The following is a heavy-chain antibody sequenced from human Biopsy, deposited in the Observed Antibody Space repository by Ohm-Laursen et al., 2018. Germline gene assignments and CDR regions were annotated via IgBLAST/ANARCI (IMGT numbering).Heavy chain of an antibody. CDR3: ARDTRWSPYSMDV. V-gene: IGHV3-11*01. Sequence: SLRLSCTAPGFSFSDYHMRWIRQAPGRGLEWVSYISGGGTIYYGDSMKGRVTISRDNAKNSLYLQMHSLRAEDTAVYYCARDTRWSPYSMDVWGHGTTVTVSS. J-gene: IGHJ6*02. D-gene: IGHD4-23*01. CDR1: GFSFSDYH. CDR2: ISGGGTI.